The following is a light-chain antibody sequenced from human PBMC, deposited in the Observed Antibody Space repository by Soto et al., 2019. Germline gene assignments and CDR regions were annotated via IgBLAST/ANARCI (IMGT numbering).Light chain of an antibody. V-gene: IGKV1-39*01. J-gene: IGKJ1*01. CDR1: QTIRSY. Sequence: DIQMTQSPSSLSASVGARVTITCRASQTIRSYLNWYQQKPGKAPKLLISAASSLQPGVPSRFSGTGSGTDFTLTIDSLQPEDFATYYCQQSYSSPRTFGQGTKVDIK. CDR3: QQSYSSPRT. CDR2: AAS.